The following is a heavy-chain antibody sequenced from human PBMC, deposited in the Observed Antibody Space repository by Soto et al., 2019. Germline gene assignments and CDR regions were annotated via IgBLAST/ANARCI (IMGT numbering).Heavy chain of an antibody. CDR3: ASGTGKSDFDY. CDR2: IKSKAEAATR. V-gene: IGHV3-15*01. D-gene: IGHD2-2*01. J-gene: IGHJ4*02. CDR1: GFLFSRYS. Sequence: PRGSLRLSCAASGFLFSRYSMSWVRQAPGKGLEWVGRIKSKAEAATRDFAAPVKGRFAISRDDSKNTVFLQMNSLKIEDSGVYYCASGTGKSDFDYWGLGILVTVSS.